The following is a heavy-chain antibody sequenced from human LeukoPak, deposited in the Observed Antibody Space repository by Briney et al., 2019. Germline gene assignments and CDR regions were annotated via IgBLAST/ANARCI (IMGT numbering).Heavy chain of an antibody. CDR3: ARDMYYDSGTPMQYGMDV. CDR2: ISSSGTTI. V-gene: IGHV3-11*01. D-gene: IGHD3-10*01. Sequence: GGSLRLSCAASGFTFSTNWMSWIRQAPGKGLEWVSFISSSGTTIYYADSVKGRFTISRDNAKNSLYLQMNSLRGEDTAVYYCARDMYYDSGTPMQYGMDVWGQGTTVTVSS. CDR1: GFTFSTNW. J-gene: IGHJ6*02.